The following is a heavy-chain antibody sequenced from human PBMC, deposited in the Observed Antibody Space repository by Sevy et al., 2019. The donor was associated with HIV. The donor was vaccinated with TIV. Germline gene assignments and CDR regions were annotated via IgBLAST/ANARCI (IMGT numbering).Heavy chain of an antibody. CDR3: AKDRSYCCGDCYSKITAATDAFDI. D-gene: IGHD2-21*02. CDR2: ISWNSGSI. J-gene: IGHJ3*02. Sequence: GGSLRLSCAASGFTFDDYAMHWVRQAPGKGLEWVSGISWNSGSIGYADSVKGRFTISRDNAKNSLYLQMNSLRAEDTALYYCAKDRSYCCGDCYSKITAATDAFDIWGQGTMVTVSS. V-gene: IGHV3-9*01. CDR1: GFTFDDYA.